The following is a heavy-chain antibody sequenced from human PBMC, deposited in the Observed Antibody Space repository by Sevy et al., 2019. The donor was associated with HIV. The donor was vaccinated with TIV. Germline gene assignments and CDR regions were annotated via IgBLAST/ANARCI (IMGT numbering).Heavy chain of an antibody. Sequence: GGSLRLSCAASGFTFSSYALLWVRQAPGKGLEGVSLISYDGSKKYYSDSVKGRFAISRDESKTTLFLQMNSLRSEDTAIYYSARVGVSYCTDDCYHRFDYWGRGTLVTVSS. J-gene: IGHJ4*02. D-gene: IGHD2-21*02. V-gene: IGHV3-30*09. CDR2: ISYDGSKK. CDR1: GFTFSSYA. CDR3: ARVGVSYCTDDCYHRFDY.